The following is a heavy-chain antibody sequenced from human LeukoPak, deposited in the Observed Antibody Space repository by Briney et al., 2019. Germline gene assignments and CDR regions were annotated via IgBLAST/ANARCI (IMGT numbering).Heavy chain of an antibody. CDR2: INPDGSEK. CDR3: ARDPAYGALDI. D-gene: IGHD2-21*01. CDR1: AFSFTTHY. V-gene: IGHV3-7*01. Sequence: GESLRLSCVASAFSFTTHYMSWVRQAPGKGLEWVAIINPDGSEKSYVDSVKGRLTISRDNSDNLLYLNMNNLRAEDTALYYCARDPAYGALDIWGQGTVVTVSS. J-gene: IGHJ3*02.